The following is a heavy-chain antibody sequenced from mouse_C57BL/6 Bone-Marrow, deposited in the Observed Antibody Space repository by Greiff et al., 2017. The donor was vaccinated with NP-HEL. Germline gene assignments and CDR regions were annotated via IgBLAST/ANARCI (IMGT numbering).Heavy chain of an antibody. J-gene: IGHJ3*01. Sequence: VQLQQSGAELVKPGASVKLSCTASGFNIKDYYMHWVKQRTEQGLEWIGRIDPEDGETKYDPKFKGKATVTADTSSNTAYLQLSSLTSEDTAVYYCARIGDYEAYWGQGTLVTVSA. CDR1: GFNIKDYY. CDR2: IDPEDGET. CDR3: ARIGDYEAY. D-gene: IGHD2-4*01. V-gene: IGHV14-2*01.